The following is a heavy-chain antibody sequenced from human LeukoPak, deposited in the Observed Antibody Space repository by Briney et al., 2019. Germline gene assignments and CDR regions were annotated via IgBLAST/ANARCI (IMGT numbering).Heavy chain of an antibody. V-gene: IGHV4-4*02. J-gene: IGHJ3*02. D-gene: IGHD3-3*01. CDR3: VRFLDKNGAFDI. Sequence: PSGTLSLTCAVSGGSISSSNWWSWVRQPPGKGLEWIGEIYHSGSTNYNPSLKSRVTISVDRSKNQFSLKLSSVTAADTAVYYCVRFLDKNGAFDIWGQGTMVTVSS. CDR1: GGSISSSNW. CDR2: IYHSGST.